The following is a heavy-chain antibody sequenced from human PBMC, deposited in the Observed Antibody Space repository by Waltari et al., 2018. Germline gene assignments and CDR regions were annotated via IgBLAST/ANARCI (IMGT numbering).Heavy chain of an antibody. CDR1: GYSISSGYY. J-gene: IGHJ4*02. CDR3: ASSIAARRGGGC. D-gene: IGHD6-6*01. Sequence: QVQLQESGPGLVKPSETLSLTCAVSGYSISSGYYWGWLRQPPGKGLEWIGSIYHSGSTYYNPSLKSRVTISVDTSKNQFSLKLGSVTAADTAVYYCASSIAARRGGGCWGQGTLVTVSS. V-gene: IGHV4-38-2*01. CDR2: IYHSGST.